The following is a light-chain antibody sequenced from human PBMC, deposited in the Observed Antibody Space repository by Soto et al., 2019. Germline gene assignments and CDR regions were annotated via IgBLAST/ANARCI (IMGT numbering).Light chain of an antibody. Sequence: QSVLTQPPSVSGAPGQRVTISCTGSGSNIGAGYDVHWYQQLPGTAPKLLINGNSNRPSGIPDRFSGSKSGTSASLAISGLQAEDEADYYCQSYDNSLSGSRVFGGGTKLTVL. V-gene: IGLV1-40*01. CDR2: GNS. CDR3: QSYDNSLSGSRV. J-gene: IGLJ2*01. CDR1: GSNIGAGYD.